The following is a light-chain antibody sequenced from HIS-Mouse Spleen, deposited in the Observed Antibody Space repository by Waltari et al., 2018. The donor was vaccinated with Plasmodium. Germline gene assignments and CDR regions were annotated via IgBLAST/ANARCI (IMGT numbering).Light chain of an antibody. CDR1: QSVSSSY. J-gene: IGKJ2*01. Sequence: DIVLTQSPGTLSFSPGERATLPCRAIQSVSSSYLAWYQQKPGQAPRLLIYGASSRATGIPDRFSGSGSGTDFTLTISRLEPEDFAVYYCQQYGSSPYTFGQGTKLEIK. V-gene: IGKV3-20*01. CDR2: GAS. CDR3: QQYGSSPYT.